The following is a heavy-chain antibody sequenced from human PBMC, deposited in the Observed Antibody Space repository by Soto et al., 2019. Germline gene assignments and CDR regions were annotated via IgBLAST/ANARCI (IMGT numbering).Heavy chain of an antibody. J-gene: IGHJ4*02. Sequence: GGSLRLSCAASGFTFSSYGMHWVRQAPGKGLEWVAVIWYDGSNKYYADSVKGRFTISRDNSKNTLYLQMNSLRAEDTAVYYCARDRVSSWYDFDYWGQGTLVTVSS. D-gene: IGHD6-13*01. V-gene: IGHV3-33*01. CDR3: ARDRVSSWYDFDY. CDR1: GFTFSSYG. CDR2: IWYDGSNK.